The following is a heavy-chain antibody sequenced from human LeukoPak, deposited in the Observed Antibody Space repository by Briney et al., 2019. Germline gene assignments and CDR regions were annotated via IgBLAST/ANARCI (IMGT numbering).Heavy chain of an antibody. V-gene: IGHV1-69*05. J-gene: IGHJ6*03. Sequence: GASVKVSCKASGGTFSSYAISWVRQAPGQGLEWMGGFIPIFGTANYAQKFQGRVTITTDESTSTAYMELSSLRSEDTAVYYCARCSSTSCYPNYYYYYMDVWGKGTTVTVSS. D-gene: IGHD2-2*01. CDR1: GGTFSSYA. CDR2: FIPIFGTA. CDR3: ARCSSTSCYPNYYYYYMDV.